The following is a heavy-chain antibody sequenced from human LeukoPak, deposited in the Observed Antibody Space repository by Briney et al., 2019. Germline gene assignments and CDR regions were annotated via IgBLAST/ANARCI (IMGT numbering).Heavy chain of an antibody. CDR1: GFTFSSYW. CDR3: ANLYSSSRTAFDI. D-gene: IGHD6-13*01. V-gene: IGHV3-30*18. Sequence: PGGSLRLSCAASGFTFSSYWMSWVRQAPGKGLEWVAVISYDGSNKYYADSVKGRFTISRDNSKNTLYLQMNSLRAEDTAVYYCANLYSSSRTAFDIWGQGTMVTVSS. J-gene: IGHJ3*02. CDR2: ISYDGSNK.